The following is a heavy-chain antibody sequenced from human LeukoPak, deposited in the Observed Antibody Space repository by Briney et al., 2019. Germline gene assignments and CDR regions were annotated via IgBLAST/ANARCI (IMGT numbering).Heavy chain of an antibody. V-gene: IGHV3-21*04. J-gene: IGHJ3*02. CDR2: VSSSSVYT. CDR1: GFTFSNYH. Sequence: GGSLRLSCTASGFTFSNYHMNWVRQAPGKGLEWVSSVSSSSVYTHYADSVKGRFTISRDNGKNSLYLQMNSLRAEDTALYYCARDALRDDACDIWGQGTLVSVFS. CDR3: ARDALRDDACDI.